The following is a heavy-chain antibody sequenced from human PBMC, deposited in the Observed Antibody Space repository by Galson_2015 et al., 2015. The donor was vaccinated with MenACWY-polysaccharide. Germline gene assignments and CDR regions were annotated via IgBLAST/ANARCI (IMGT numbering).Heavy chain of an antibody. V-gene: IGHV3-23*01. D-gene: IGHD3-10*01. CDR3: AKDTGPGEYAYSWGTFDI. J-gene: IGHJ3*02. CDR2: VSASGGST. Sequence: SLRLSCAASGFTFSSYAMSWVRQAPEKGLEWVSGVSASGGSTVYTDSAKGRFTMSRDNSKRSLYLQMNSPRAEDTAVYYCAKDTGPGEYAYSWGTFDIWGRGTMVTVSS. CDR1: GFTFSSYA.